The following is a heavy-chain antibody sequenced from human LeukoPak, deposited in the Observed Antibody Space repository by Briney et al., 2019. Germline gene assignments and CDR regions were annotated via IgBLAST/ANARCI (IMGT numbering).Heavy chain of an antibody. CDR3: ARGTGETLYDP. V-gene: IGHV4-34*01. CDR1: GGSFSGYY. D-gene: IGHD7-27*01. Sequence: SETLSLTCAVYGGSFSGYYWSWIRQPPGKGLEWIGEINHSGSTNYNPSLKSRVTISVDTSKNQFSLKLGSVTAADTAVYYCARGTGETLYDPWGQGTLVTVSS. J-gene: IGHJ5*02. CDR2: INHSGST.